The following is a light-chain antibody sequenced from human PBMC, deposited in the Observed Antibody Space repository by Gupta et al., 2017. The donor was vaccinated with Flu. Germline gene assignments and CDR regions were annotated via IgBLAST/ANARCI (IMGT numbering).Light chain of an antibody. Sequence: QSALTQPDSVSGSPGQSISISRTGTRSDVGGYNYFSWYQQHPGKAPKLMIYEFSKRPSGVSNRFSGSKSGNTAALTISWLQAEDEADYYCSSYTSSSTPLVFGGGTKLTVL. V-gene: IGLV2-14*01. CDR3: SSYTSSSTPLV. J-gene: IGLJ2*01. CDR2: EFS. CDR1: RSDVGGYNY.